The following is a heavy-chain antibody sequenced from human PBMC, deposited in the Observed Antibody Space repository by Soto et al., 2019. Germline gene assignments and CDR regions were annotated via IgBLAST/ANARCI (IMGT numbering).Heavy chain of an antibody. Sequence: GGSLRLSCAASGFTVSSNYMSWVRQAPGKGLEWVSVIYSGGSTYYADSVKGRFTISADKSISTAYLQWSSLKASDTAMYYCASRAAAGTAVFGGAFDIWGQGTMVTVSS. CDR3: ASRAAAGTAVFGGAFDI. CDR2: IYSGGST. CDR1: GFTVSSNY. V-gene: IGHV3-53*01. D-gene: IGHD6-13*01. J-gene: IGHJ3*02.